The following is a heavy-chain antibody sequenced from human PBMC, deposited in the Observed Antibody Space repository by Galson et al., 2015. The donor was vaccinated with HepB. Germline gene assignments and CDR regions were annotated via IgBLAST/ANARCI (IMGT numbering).Heavy chain of an antibody. J-gene: IGHJ5*02. CDR3: ARDYSDSKWFDP. D-gene: IGHD4-11*01. CDR2: IIPILATT. Sequence: SVKVSCKASGGAFGTYGVTWVRRAPGQGLEWVGGIIPILATTNYAQKLQGRVTITADESTDTAYLELSSLRSDDTAVYYCARDYSDSKWFDPWGQGTLVTVSS. V-gene: IGHV1-69*13. CDR1: GGAFGTYG.